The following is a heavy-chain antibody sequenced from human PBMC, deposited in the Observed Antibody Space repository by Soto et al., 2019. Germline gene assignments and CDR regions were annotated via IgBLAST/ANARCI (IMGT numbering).Heavy chain of an antibody. D-gene: IGHD3-22*01. V-gene: IGHV4-31*03. CDR2: IYYSGST. CDR3: ARAVYYYDSSGYYRTWYFDL. Sequence: SETLSLTCTVSGGSVSSGGYYWSWIRQHPGKGLEWIGYIYYSGSTYYNPSLKSRVTISVDTSKNQFSLKLSSVTAADTAVYYCARAVYYYDSSGYYRTWYFDLWGRGTLVTVSS. J-gene: IGHJ2*01. CDR1: GGSVSSGGYY.